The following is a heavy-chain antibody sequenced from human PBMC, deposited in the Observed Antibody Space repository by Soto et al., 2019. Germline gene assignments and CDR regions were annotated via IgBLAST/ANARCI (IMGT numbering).Heavy chain of an antibody. V-gene: IGHV5-51*01. Sequence: PGESLKISCKGSEYRFPSYWIGWLRQMPGKGLEWIGTIFPGDSDTRYNPSFQGQVSISADKSINTAYLQWNSLQASDTAMYYCPRQDNYAFGFWGQGTPVTVSS. CDR3: PRQDNYAFGF. CDR2: IFPGDSDT. D-gene: IGHD4-4*01. J-gene: IGHJ4*02. CDR1: EYRFPSYW.